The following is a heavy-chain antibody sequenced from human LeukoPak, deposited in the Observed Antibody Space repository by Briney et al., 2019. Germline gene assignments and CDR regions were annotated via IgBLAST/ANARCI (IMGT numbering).Heavy chain of an antibody. CDR3: ARMYGREDY. Sequence: SETLSLTCAVYGGSFSGYYWSWIRQPPGKGLEWIGEINHSGSTNYNPSLKSRVTISVDTSKNQFSLKRSSVTAADTAVYYCARMYGREDYWGQGTLVTVSS. D-gene: IGHD4-17*01. CDR1: GGSFSGYY. CDR2: INHSGST. J-gene: IGHJ4*02. V-gene: IGHV4-34*01.